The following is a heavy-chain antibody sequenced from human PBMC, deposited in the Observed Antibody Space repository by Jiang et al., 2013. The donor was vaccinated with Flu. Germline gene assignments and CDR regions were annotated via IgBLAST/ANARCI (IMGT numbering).Heavy chain of an antibody. CDR2: ISSSSSYI. Sequence: VQLLESGGGLVKPGGSLRLSCAASGFTFSSYSMNWVRQAPGKGLEWVSSISSSSSYIYYADSVKGRFTISRDNAKNSLYLQMNSLRAEDTAVYYCARGRGVGDYDPFDYWGQGTLVTVSS. CDR3: ARGRGVGDYDPFDY. D-gene: IGHD4-17*01. CDR1: GFTFSSYS. V-gene: IGHV3-21*01. J-gene: IGHJ4*02.